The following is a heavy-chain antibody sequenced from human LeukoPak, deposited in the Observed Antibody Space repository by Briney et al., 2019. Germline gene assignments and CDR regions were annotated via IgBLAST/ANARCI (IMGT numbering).Heavy chain of an antibody. CDR1: GFTYSHYG. CDR2: IWSDGTEK. D-gene: IGHD4-11*01. Sequence: GGSLRLSCAASGFTYSHYGMHWVRQAPGKGLEWVAVIWSDGTEKYYADAVKGRFTISRDNYINTLYLEMDSLRGDDTAVYYCAKDAQRGFDYSNSLENWGQGALVTVSS. J-gene: IGHJ4*02. V-gene: IGHV3-33*06. CDR3: AKDAQRGFDYSNSLEN.